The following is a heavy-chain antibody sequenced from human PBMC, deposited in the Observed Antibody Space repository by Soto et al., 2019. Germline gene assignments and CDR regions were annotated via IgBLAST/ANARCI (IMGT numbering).Heavy chain of an antibody. CDR2: IHYSGST. D-gene: IGHD3-10*01. CDR1: GGSISSYY. J-gene: IGHJ5*02. Sequence: QVLLQESGPGLVKPSETLSLTCTVSGGSISSYYWNWIRQPPGKGLEWIGYIHYSGSTNYNPSLKSRVTISVDTSNNQFSLKLSSVTAADTAVYYCATGRFSAMIRGVIMFAPWGQGTLVTVSS. CDR3: ATGRFSAMIRGVIMFAP. V-gene: IGHV4-59*01.